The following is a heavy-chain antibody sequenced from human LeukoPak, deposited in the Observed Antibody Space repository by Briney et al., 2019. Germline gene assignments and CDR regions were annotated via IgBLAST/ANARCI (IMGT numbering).Heavy chain of an antibody. D-gene: IGHD6-13*01. CDR3: ARGGYSSPRDKFDY. V-gene: IGHV4-61*05. CDR1: GGSISSSSYY. CDR2: IYYSGST. J-gene: IGHJ4*02. Sequence: PSETLSLTCTVSGGSISSSSYYWGWIRQPPGKGLEWIGYIYYSGSTNYNPSLKSRVTISVDTSKNQFSLKLSSVTAADTAVYYCARGGYSSPRDKFDYWGQGTLVTVSS.